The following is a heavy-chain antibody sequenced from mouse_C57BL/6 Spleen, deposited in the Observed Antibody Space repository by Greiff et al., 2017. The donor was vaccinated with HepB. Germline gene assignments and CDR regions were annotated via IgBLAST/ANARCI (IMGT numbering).Heavy chain of an antibody. CDR1: GFTFSDYY. V-gene: IGHV5-12*01. CDR2: ISNGGGST. CDR3: ARGYPYFDY. Sequence: EVKLVESGGGLVQPGGSLKLSCAASGFTFSDYYMYWVRQTPEKRLEWVAYISNGGGSTYYPDTVKGRFTISRDNAKNTLYLQMSRLKSEDTAMYYCARGYPYFDYWGQGTTLTVSS. J-gene: IGHJ2*01. D-gene: IGHD2-14*01.